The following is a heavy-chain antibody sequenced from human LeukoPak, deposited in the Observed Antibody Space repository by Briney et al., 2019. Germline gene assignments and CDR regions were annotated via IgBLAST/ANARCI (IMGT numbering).Heavy chain of an antibody. J-gene: IGHJ4*02. CDR3: ARDRSELCSDY. V-gene: IGHV3-23*01. D-gene: IGHD2-21*01. Sequence: PGGSLRLSCAASEFTFSSYAMSWVRQAPGKGLEWVSTISGSGGNTYYTDSVKGRFTISRDNSKNTLYRQMNILRAEDTAVYYCARDRSELCSDYWGQGTLVTVSS. CDR2: ISGSGGNT. CDR1: EFTFSSYA.